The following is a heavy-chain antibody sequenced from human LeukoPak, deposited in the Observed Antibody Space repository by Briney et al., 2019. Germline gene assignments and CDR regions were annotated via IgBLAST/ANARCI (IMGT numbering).Heavy chain of an antibody. D-gene: IGHD6-19*01. CDR1: GFSLSTSGVG. J-gene: IGHJ4*02. Sequence: SGPTLVKPTQTLTLTCTFSGFSLSTSGVGVGWIRQPPGKALEWLALIYRDDDKRYSPSLKSRLTITKDTSKNQVVLTMTNMDPVDIATYYCAHTRIAVAGTGFDYWGQGTLVTVSS. CDR3: AHTRIAVAGTGFDY. V-gene: IGHV2-5*02. CDR2: IYRDDDK.